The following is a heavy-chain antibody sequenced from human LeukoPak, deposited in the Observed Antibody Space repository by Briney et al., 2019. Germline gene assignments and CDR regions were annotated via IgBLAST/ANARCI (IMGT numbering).Heavy chain of an antibody. CDR3: AKGHSRSWYSNWFDP. J-gene: IGHJ5*02. D-gene: IGHD6-13*01. CDR1: GFTFSSYS. Sequence: PGGSLRLSRAASGFTFSSYSMNWVRQAPGKGLEWVSSISSSSSYIYYADSVKGRFTISRDNAKNSLYLQVNSLRAEDTAVYYCAKGHSRSWYSNWFDPWGQGTLVTVSS. V-gene: IGHV3-21*01. CDR2: ISSSSSYI.